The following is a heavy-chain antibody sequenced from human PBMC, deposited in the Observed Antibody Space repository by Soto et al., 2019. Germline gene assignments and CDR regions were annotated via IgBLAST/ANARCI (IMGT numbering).Heavy chain of an antibody. D-gene: IGHD6-13*01. CDR3: ARQPGAAAGSDY. V-gene: IGHV5-51*01. Sequence: PGESLKISCKVSGYIFTTYWIGWVRQMPGKGLEWMGIIYPDDSDTRYSPSFQGQVTISADKSISTAYLQWSSLKASDTAMYYSARQPGAAAGSDYWGQGTLVTVSS. CDR1: GYIFTTYW. CDR2: IYPDDSDT. J-gene: IGHJ4*02.